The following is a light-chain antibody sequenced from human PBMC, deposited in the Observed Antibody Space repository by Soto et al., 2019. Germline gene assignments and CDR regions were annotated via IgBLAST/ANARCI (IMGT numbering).Light chain of an antibody. Sequence: DIQMTQSPSSLSASVGDRVTITCRASQSVGTYLSWYQQKQGKAPKLLINVASTLQSGVPSRFSGSGSGTDFTLAISSLQPKDFATYYCQQSSSTPQTFGGGTRVEVK. CDR2: VAS. V-gene: IGKV1-39*01. J-gene: IGKJ4*01. CDR1: QSVGTY. CDR3: QQSSSTPQT.